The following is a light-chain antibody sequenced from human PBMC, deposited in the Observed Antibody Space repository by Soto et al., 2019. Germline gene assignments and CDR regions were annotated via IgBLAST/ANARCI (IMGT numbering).Light chain of an antibody. J-gene: IGKJ4*01. CDR1: QSISIY. V-gene: IGKV1-39*01. CDR3: QQSYSTPCA. Sequence: DIQMTQSPSSLSASVGDRVTITCRASQSISIYLNWYQQKPGKAPKLLIYAASSLQSGVPSRFSGSGSGTDFTLTISSLQPEDFATYYCQQSYSTPCAFGGGTKVEIK. CDR2: AAS.